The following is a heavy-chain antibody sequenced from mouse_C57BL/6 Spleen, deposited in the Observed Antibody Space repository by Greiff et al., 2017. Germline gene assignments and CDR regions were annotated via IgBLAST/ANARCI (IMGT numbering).Heavy chain of an antibody. D-gene: IGHD2-4*01. Sequence: EVQLQQSGPELVKPGASVKIPCKASGYTFTDYNMDWVKQSHGKSLEWIGDINPNNGGTIYNQKFKGKATLTVDKSSSTAYMELRSLTSEDTAVYYCARSYYDYDYYAMDDWGQGTSVTVSS. CDR1: GYTFTDYN. CDR3: ARSYYDYDYYAMDD. V-gene: IGHV1-18*01. CDR2: INPNNGGT. J-gene: IGHJ4*01.